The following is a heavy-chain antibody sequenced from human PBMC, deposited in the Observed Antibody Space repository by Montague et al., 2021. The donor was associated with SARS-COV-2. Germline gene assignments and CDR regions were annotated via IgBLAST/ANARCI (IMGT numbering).Heavy chain of an antibody. Sequence: SLRLSCAASGFTFSSYWMSWVRQAPGKGLEWVANIKQDGSEKYYVDSVKGRFTISRDNAKNSLYLQMNSLRAEDTAGYYCARDSFFVGDSSADYYYGMDVWGQGTTVTVSS. V-gene: IGHV3-7*01. CDR3: ARDSFFVGDSSADYYYGMDV. D-gene: IGHD3-22*01. J-gene: IGHJ6*02. CDR2: IKQDGSEK. CDR1: GFTFSSYW.